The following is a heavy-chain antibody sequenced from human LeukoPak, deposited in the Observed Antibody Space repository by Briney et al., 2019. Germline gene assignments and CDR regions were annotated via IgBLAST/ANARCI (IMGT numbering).Heavy chain of an antibody. CDR2: TNEAGGDK. CDR3: AIATTGRGAFGS. CDR1: GFTFSFYA. D-gene: IGHD1-1*01. V-gene: IGHV3-7*01. Sequence: GGSLRLSCAASGFTFSFYAMSWVRQAPGKGLECVASTNEAGGDKLYVDSVKGRFTISRDNSKNSLSLQMNSLTAEDTAIYYCAIATTGRGAFGSWGQGTLVSVSS. J-gene: IGHJ4*02.